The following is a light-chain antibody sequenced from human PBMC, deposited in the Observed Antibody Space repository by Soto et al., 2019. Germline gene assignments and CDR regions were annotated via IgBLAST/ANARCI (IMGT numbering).Light chain of an antibody. CDR3: QHYNCWPLT. CDR2: GAS. J-gene: IGKJ4*01. CDR1: QSVSNL. V-gene: IGKV3-15*01. Sequence: EIVMTQSPATLSVSLGERATLSCRASQSVSNLLAWYQQKPGQAPRLLLYGASTRATGIPARFRGSGSGTEFPLSINSLQSEDFAVYYCQHYNCWPLTLGGGTKAEIK.